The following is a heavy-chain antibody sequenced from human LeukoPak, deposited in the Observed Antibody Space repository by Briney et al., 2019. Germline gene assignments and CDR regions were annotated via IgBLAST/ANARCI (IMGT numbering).Heavy chain of an antibody. J-gene: IGHJ5*02. V-gene: IGHV4-39*01. CDR2: IFYTGST. Sequence: SETLSLTCIVSGGSISRTSYYWGWLRQPPGKGLEGIGSIFYTGSTYYNPSLKSRVTLSVDTSNNQFSLRLTSVTAADTAMYYCVTGYYLAPDNWFDPWGQGTLVTVSS. D-gene: IGHD3-9*01. CDR3: VTGYYLAPDNWFDP. CDR1: GGSISRTSYY.